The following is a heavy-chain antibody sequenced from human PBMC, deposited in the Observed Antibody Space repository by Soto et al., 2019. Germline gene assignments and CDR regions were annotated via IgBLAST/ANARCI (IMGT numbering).Heavy chain of an antibody. D-gene: IGHD2-2*01. CDR2: INAGNGNT. CDR3: ARSVVPVAMFLYFDL. CDR1: GYTFTSCA. V-gene: IGHV1-3*01. Sequence: ASVKVSCRRAGYTFTSCAMPWVRQAPGQRLEWMGWINAGNGNTKYSQKFQGRVTITRDTSASTAYMELSSLRSEDTAVYYCARSVVPVAMFLYFDLWGRGTLVTVSS. J-gene: IGHJ2*01.